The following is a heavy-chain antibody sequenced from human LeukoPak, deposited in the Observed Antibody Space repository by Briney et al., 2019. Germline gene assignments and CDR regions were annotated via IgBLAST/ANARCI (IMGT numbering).Heavy chain of an antibody. CDR1: GYTFTSYG. CDR3: ARSYDILTGYYNPPGFFDY. V-gene: IGHV1-18*01. J-gene: IGHJ4*02. D-gene: IGHD3-9*01. Sequence: AASVKVSCKASGYTFTSYGISWVRQAPGQGLEWVGWISAYNGNTNYAQKLQGRVTMTTDTSTSTAYMELRSLRSDDTAVYYCARSYDILTGYYNPPGFFDYWGQGTLVTVSS. CDR2: ISAYNGNT.